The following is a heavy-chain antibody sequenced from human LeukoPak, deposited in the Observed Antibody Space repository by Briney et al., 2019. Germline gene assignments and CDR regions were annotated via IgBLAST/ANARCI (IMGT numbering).Heavy chain of an antibody. V-gene: IGHV4-59*08. CDR3: ARHGGSYTFDY. CDR1: GGSISGYY. J-gene: IGHJ4*02. D-gene: IGHD1-26*01. CDR2: ISYSGGT. Sequence: SETLSLTCTVSGGSISGYYWSWIRQPPGMGLEWIGFISYSGGTNYNPSLKSRVTISVDTSKNQFSLKLNSVTAADTAVYYCARHGGSYTFDYWGQGTLVTVSS.